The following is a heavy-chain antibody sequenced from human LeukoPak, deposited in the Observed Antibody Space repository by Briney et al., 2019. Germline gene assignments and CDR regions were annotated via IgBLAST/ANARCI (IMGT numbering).Heavy chain of an antibody. D-gene: IGHD3-16*01. Sequence: PSETLSLTCTVSGGSISSYYWSWIRQPPGKGLEWIGYIYYSGSTNYNPSLKSRVTISVDTSENQFSLKLSSVTAADTAVYYCARALWGGETDYWGQGTLVTVSS. CDR2: IYYSGST. CDR1: GGSISSYY. CDR3: ARALWGGETDY. V-gene: IGHV4-59*01. J-gene: IGHJ4*02.